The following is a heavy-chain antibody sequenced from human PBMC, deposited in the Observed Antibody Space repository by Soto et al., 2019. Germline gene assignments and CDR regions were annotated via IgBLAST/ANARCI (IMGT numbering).Heavy chain of an antibody. CDR2: ISAYNGNT. V-gene: IGHV1-18*01. CDR3: ARARGTIPYMDV. Sequence: ASVKVSCKASGYTFNSYGISWVRQAPGQGLEWMGWISAYNGNTNYAQKLQGRVTMTTDTSTSTAYMELRSLRSDDTAVYSCARARGTIPYMDVWGKGTTDPVSS. D-gene: IGHD3-3*01. CDR1: GYTFNSYG. J-gene: IGHJ6*03.